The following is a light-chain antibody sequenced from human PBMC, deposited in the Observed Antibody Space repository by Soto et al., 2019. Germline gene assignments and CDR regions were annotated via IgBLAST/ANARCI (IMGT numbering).Light chain of an antibody. CDR2: DAS. V-gene: IGKV1-5*01. Sequence: DIQMTQSPSTLCASVGDRVTITCRASQSISRWLAWYKQKPGKAPKLLSCDASTLESGVPSRFRGSGSGTEFTLTISSLKPDDFETYYCQQYNSYLVTFGQGTKVDIK. CDR3: QQYNSYLVT. CDR1: QSISRW. J-gene: IGKJ1*01.